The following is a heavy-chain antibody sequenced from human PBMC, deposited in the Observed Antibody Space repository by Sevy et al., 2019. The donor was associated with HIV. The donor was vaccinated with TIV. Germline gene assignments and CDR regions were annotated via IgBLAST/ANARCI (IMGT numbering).Heavy chain of an antibody. J-gene: IGHJ4*02. CDR2: FSFSSSYI. Sequence: GGSLRLSCVASGFTFSQSSMHWVRQAPGKGLEWVSYFSFSSSYIYYADSLKGRFTISRDNAKNSLYLHMHSLRVEDTAVYYCARGEGIAGATLVDYWGQGTLVTVSS. V-gene: IGHV3-21*01. CDR1: GFTFSQSS. CDR3: ARGEGIAGATLVDY. D-gene: IGHD6-25*01.